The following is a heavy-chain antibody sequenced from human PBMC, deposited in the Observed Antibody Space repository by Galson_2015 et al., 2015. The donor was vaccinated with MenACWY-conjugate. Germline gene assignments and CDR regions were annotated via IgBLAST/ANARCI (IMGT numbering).Heavy chain of an antibody. CDR3: ARHPPGGRGMDV. V-gene: IGHV5-51*01. J-gene: IGHJ6*02. CDR2: ISPIDSKT. Sequence: QSGAEVTKPGESLQISCKASGCNFITYWIGWVRQVPGKGLEWVGLISPIDSKTRYSPAFEGRVTISADNSITTAYLQWNSLQASDTAMYYCARHPPGGRGMDVWGQGTTVTVSS. CDR1: GCNFITYW.